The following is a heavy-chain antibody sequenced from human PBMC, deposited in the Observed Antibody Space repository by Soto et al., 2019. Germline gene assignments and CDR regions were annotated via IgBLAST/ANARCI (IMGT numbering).Heavy chain of an antibody. CDR2: IDPSDSYT. V-gene: IGHV5-10-1*01. J-gene: IGHJ6*02. CDR1: GYSSTSYW. Sequence: GESLKISCKGSGYSSTSYWISWVRQMPGKGLEWLGRIDPSDSYTNYSPSFQGRVTISADKSISTAYLQWSSLKASDTAMYYCARHFRYCSSTSCYPYYYYGMDVWGQGTTVTVSS. D-gene: IGHD2-2*01. CDR3: ARHFRYCSSTSCYPYYYYGMDV.